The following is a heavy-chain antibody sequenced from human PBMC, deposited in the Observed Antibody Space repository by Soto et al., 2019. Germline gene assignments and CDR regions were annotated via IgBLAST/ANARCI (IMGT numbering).Heavy chain of an antibody. CDR1: GYTFINYA. J-gene: IGHJ4*02. Sequence: QVQLVQSGAEVKKPGASLKVSCKASGYTFINYAMYWVRQAPGQRLECVGWINADNSNTKYSQKFQDRVTITRDTSASTAYMDLSSLISEDTAVYYCARGGSGWPFDYWGQGTLVTVSS. D-gene: IGHD6-19*01. V-gene: IGHV1-3*01. CDR3: ARGGSGWPFDY. CDR2: INADNSNT.